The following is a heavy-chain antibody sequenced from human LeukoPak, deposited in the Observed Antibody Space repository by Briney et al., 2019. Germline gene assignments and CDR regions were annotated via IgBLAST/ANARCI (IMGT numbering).Heavy chain of an antibody. V-gene: IGHV3-48*03. Sequence: GGSLRLSCAASGFTFDDYDMNWVRQAPGKGLEWIAYLSSNGSAFSYADSVKGRFTIARDNAKNSVYLEMNSLRADDTAVYYCATRDYYYYYMDVWGKGTTVTISS. D-gene: IGHD5-24*01. CDR3: ATRDYYYYYMDV. CDR1: GFTFDDYD. CDR2: LSSNGSAF. J-gene: IGHJ6*03.